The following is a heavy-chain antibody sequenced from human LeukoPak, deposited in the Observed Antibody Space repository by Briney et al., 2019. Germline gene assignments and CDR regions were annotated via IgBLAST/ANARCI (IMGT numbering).Heavy chain of an antibody. V-gene: IGHV4-59*01. Sequence: PSETLSLTCTVSGGSISSCNWSWIRRPPGKGLEWIGYIYYSGSTNYNPSLKSRVTISVDTPKNQLSLKLSSVTAADTAVYYCARAGGYRGYMDVWGKGTTVTVSS. J-gene: IGHJ6*03. CDR2: IYYSGST. D-gene: IGHD1-1*01. CDR1: GGSISSCN. CDR3: ARAGGYRGYMDV.